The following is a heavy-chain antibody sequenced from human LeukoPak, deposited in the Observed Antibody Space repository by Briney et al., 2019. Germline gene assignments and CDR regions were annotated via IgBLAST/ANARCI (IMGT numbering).Heavy chain of an antibody. CDR3: ARYGMQSGYDSYYYYYYYMDV. V-gene: IGHV4-39*01. CDR2: LYYSGST. D-gene: IGHD5-12*01. J-gene: IGHJ6*03. CDR1: GGSISSRSYY. Sequence: SETLSLTCTVSGGSISSRSYYWGWIRPPPGKGLEWIGTLYYSGSTYDNPSLKSRVTISVDTSKNQFSLKLSSVTAADTALYYCARYGMQSGYDSYYYYYYYMDVWGKGTTVSVSS.